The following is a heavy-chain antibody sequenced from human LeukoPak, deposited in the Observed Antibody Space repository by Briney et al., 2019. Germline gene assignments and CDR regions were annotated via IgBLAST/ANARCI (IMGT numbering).Heavy chain of an antibody. D-gene: IGHD4-17*01. CDR2: IYYSGST. Sequence: SETLSLTCTVPGGSISSYYWSWIRQPPGKGLEWIGYIYYSGSTNYNPSLKSRVTISVDTSKNQFSLKLSSVTAADTAVYYCARESTVTTDIYYGMDVWGQGTTVTVSS. CDR3: ARESTVTTDIYYGMDV. V-gene: IGHV4-59*01. CDR1: GGSISSYY. J-gene: IGHJ6*02.